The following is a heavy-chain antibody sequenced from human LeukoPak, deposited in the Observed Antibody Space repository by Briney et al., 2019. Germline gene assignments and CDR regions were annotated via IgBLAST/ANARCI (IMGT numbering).Heavy chain of an antibody. CDR3: ARCNSAGRGYFDY. CDR1: GFTFSSYA. Sequence: GGSLRLSCSASGFTFSSYAMHWVRQAPGKGLEYVSAISSNGGSTYYADSVKGRFTISRDNSKNTLYLQMNSLRAEDTAVYYCARCNSAGRGYFDYWGQGTLVTVSS. J-gene: IGHJ4*02. V-gene: IGHV3-64*04. D-gene: IGHD6-13*01. CDR2: ISSNGGST.